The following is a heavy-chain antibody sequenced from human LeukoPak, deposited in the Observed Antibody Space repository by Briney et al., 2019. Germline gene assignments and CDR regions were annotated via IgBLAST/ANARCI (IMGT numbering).Heavy chain of an antibody. Sequence: GGSLRLSCAASGFTFNNYAMSWDRQAPGKGLEWVSTIGFGDDSAYYADSVKGRFTISRDNSKNTLYLQMNYLRAEDTAVYYCAKDPTSVGGRHDWLLDSWGQGTLVTVSS. CDR1: GFTFNNYA. D-gene: IGHD3-9*01. J-gene: IGHJ5*02. CDR3: AKDPTSVGGRHDWLLDS. V-gene: IGHV3-23*01. CDR2: IGFGDDSA.